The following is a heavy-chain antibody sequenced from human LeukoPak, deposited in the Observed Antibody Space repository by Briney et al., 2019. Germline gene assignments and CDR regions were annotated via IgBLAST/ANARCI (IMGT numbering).Heavy chain of an antibody. V-gene: IGHV1-8*01. CDR3: ARGHNIGWYVNWFDP. D-gene: IGHD6-19*01. CDR2: MNPNSGNT. CDR1: GYTFTSYD. Sequence: ASVKVSCKASGYTFTSYDINWVRQATGQGLEWMGWMNPNSGNTGYAQKFRGRVTMTRNTSINTAYMELRNLRSEDTALYFCARGHNIGWYVNWFDPWGQGTLVIVSS. J-gene: IGHJ5*02.